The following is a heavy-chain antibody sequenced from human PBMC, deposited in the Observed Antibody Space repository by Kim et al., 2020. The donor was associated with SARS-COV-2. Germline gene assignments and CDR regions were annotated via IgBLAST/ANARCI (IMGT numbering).Heavy chain of an antibody. V-gene: IGHV3-43*01. CDR1: GFTFDDYT. Sequence: GGSLRLSCAASGFTFDDYTMHWVRQAPGKGLEWVSLISWDRGSTYYADSVKGRFTISRDNSKNSLYLQMNSLRTEDTALYYCAKDSDILTGYSDAFDIWGQGTMVTVSS. CDR3: AKDSDILTGYSDAFDI. CDR2: ISWDRGST. J-gene: IGHJ3*02. D-gene: IGHD3-9*01.